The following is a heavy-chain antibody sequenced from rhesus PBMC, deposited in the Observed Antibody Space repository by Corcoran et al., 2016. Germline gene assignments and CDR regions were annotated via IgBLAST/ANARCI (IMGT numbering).Heavy chain of an antibody. J-gene: IGHJ4*01. D-gene: IGHD1-14*01. CDR2: INGNSGST. V-gene: IGHV4-80*01. Sequence: QVQLQESGPGLVKPSETLSLTCAVSGGSFSSYWWTWIRQPPGKGLEWIGEINGNSGSTNYNPSLKRRVTISKDASKNQFSLKLSSVTAADTAVYYCARVARRSWNDSFDYWGQGVLVTVSS. CDR1: GGSFSSYW. CDR3: ARVARRSWNDSFDY.